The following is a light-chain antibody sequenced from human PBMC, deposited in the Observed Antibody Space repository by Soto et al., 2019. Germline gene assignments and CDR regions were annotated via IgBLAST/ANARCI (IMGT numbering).Light chain of an antibody. CDR3: QQLHSFVPT. V-gene: IGKV1-9*01. Sequence: IQLTQSPSSLSASIGDRVTITCRASQDISIYLAWYQQKSGEAPRLLIYGASTLQSGVPSRFSGSRSGTDFTPTIRGLQPEDFATYYCQQLHSFVPTFGGGTKVEMK. CDR2: GAS. J-gene: IGKJ4*01. CDR1: QDISIY.